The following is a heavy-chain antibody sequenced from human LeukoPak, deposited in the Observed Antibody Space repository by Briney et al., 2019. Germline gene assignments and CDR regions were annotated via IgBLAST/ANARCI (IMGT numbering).Heavy chain of an antibody. V-gene: IGHV1-18*01. J-gene: IGHJ4*02. CDR1: GYTFTSYG. Sequence: ASVKVSCRASGYTFTSYGISWVRQAPGQGLEWMGWISAYNGNTNYAQKLQGRVTMTTDTSTSTAYMELRSLRSDDTAVYYCARYYSSGWYEAFDYWGQGTLVTVSS. CDR2: ISAYNGNT. CDR3: ARYYSSGWYEAFDY. D-gene: IGHD6-19*01.